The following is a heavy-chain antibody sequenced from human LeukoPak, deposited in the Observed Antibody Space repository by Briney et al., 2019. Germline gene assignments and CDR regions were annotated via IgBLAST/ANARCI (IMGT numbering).Heavy chain of an antibody. CDR3: STGSGHAFDI. V-gene: IGHV3-74*01. CDR1: GFTFSSYW. Sequence: GGSLRLSCAPSGFTFSSYWMHWVRQVPGKGLVWVSRINSDVSSTSYADSVKGRFTISRDNAKNTLYVQMNSLRAEDTAVYYCSTGSGHAFDIWGRGTMVTVSS. D-gene: IGHD3-10*01. CDR2: INSDVSST. J-gene: IGHJ3*02.